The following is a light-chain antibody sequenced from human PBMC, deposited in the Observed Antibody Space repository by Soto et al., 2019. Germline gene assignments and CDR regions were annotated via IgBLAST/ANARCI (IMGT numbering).Light chain of an antibody. V-gene: IGLV2-14*03. CDR2: YVS. CDR3: SSYTSSTTLYV. J-gene: IGLJ1*01. Sequence: QSVLTQPASVSGSPGQSITISCTGASSDVGNYNYVSWYQQHPGKAPKLIIYYVSNRPSGVSNRFSGSKSGNTASLTISGLQAEDEADYYCSSYTSSTTLYVFGTGTKVTVL. CDR1: SSDVGNYNY.